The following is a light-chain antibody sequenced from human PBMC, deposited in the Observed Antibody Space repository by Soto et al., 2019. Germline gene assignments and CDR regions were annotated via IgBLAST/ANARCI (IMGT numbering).Light chain of an antibody. Sequence: DIQMTLSPSSLSASVADRVTITCQASQDISNYLNWYQQKPGKAPKLLIYDASNLETGVPSRFSGSGSGTDFTFTISSLQPEDIATYYCQQYDNLPMTFGGGTKVEIK. CDR1: QDISNY. CDR3: QQYDNLPMT. CDR2: DAS. V-gene: IGKV1-33*01. J-gene: IGKJ4*01.